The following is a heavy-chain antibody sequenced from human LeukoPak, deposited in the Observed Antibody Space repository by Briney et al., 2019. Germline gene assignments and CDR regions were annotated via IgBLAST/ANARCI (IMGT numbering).Heavy chain of an antibody. Sequence: GASVRVSCKASGYTFTSYGISWVRQAPGQGLEWMGWISGYNGNTKYAQKVRGRVTMTTDTSTNTAYMELRSLRSDDTAVYYCARGDILTGYPSDYWGQGTLVTVSS. J-gene: IGHJ4*02. CDR1: GYTFTSYG. V-gene: IGHV1-18*01. D-gene: IGHD3-9*01. CDR3: ARGDILTGYPSDY. CDR2: ISGYNGNT.